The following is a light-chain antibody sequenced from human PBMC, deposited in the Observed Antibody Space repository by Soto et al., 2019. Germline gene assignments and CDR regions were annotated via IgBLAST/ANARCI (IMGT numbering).Light chain of an antibody. CDR1: QSVSSSY. Sequence: EIVLTQSPGTLSLSPGERATLSCRASQSVSSSYLAWYQQKPGQAPRLLIYGASSRATGIPDRFGGSGSGTDFTLTISRLEPEDFAVYYCQQYGSSPFTFGPGTKVDI. CDR3: QQYGSSPFT. V-gene: IGKV3-20*01. CDR2: GAS. J-gene: IGKJ3*01.